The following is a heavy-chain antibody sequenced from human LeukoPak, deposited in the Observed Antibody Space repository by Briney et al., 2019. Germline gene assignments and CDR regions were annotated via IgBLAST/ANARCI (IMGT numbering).Heavy chain of an antibody. CDR3: ARVGSSLTDYYYYMDV. D-gene: IGHD6-13*01. CDR2: IYYSGST. CDR1: GGSISSYY. V-gene: IGHV4-59*01. J-gene: IGHJ6*03. Sequence: SETLSLSCTVSGGSISSYYWSWIRQPPEKGLEWIGYIYYSGSTNYNPSLKSRVTISVDTSKNQFSLKLSSVTAADTAVYYCARVGSSLTDYYYYMDVWGKGTTVTVSS.